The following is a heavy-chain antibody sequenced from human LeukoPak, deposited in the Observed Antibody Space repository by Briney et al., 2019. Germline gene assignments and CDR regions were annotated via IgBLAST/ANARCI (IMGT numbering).Heavy chain of an antibody. CDR1: GFNLTDYW. V-gene: IGHV3-7*03. CDR2: VKQDGSGE. J-gene: IGHJ4*02. Sequence: GGSLRLSCAASGFNLTDYWMSWVRQAPGKGLEWVANVKQDGSGEYYVDSVKGRFTISRDNSKSTLYLQMNSLRAEDTAIYYCAKDREGFVDYWGQGTLVTVSS. D-gene: IGHD1-26*01. CDR3: AKDREGFVDY.